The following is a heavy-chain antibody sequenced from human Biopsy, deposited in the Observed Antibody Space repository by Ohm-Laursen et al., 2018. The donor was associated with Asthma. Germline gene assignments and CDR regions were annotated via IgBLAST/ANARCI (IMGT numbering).Heavy chain of an antibody. D-gene: IGHD3-10*01. CDR1: GYTFNSAG. V-gene: IGHV1-18*01. Sequence: ASVKVSCKSSGYTFNSAGITWVRQTPGQGLEWMGWISVYNGNTKVAQKLQDRVTMITDTSTSTAYMELRSLRSDDTAVYFCARAVDYSHYYGIDVWGQGTTVTVS. CDR2: ISVYNGNT. CDR3: ARAVDYSHYYGIDV. J-gene: IGHJ6*02.